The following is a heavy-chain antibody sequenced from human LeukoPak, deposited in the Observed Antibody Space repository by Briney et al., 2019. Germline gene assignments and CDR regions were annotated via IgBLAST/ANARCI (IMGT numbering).Heavy chain of an antibody. CDR3: ARDGLVRGLDY. CDR1: GDSVSDYY. J-gene: IGHJ4*02. Sequence: PSETLSLTCSVSGDSVSDYYWSWIRQPPGKGLEWIGYIGYSGTSNYNPSLRSRVTISVDMSKNQFSLDLTSVTAADTAVYYCARDGLVRGLDYWGQGTLVTVSS. D-gene: IGHD6-6*01. CDR2: IGYSGTS. V-gene: IGHV4-59*02.